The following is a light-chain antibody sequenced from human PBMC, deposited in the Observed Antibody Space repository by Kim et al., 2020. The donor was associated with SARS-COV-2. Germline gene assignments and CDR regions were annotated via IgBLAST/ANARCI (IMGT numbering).Light chain of an antibody. J-gene: IGKJ2*03. CDR3: QQYGSSAMYS. CDR2: GAS. V-gene: IGKV3-20*01. CDR1: QSVSSSK. Sequence: TGERATLSCKARQSVSSSKLGWYQKKPDQATRILNEGASSSDAGKPDWFSGGEDAKVFTLIISRLEHEDFAVYYCQQYGSSAMYSFGQGTKLEI.